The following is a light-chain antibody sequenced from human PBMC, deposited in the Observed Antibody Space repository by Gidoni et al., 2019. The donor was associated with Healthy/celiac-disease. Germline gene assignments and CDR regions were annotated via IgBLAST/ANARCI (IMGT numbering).Light chain of an antibody. CDR1: QSVSSN. J-gene: IGKJ4*01. CDR2: GAS. CDR3: QQYNNWPPT. Sequence: DIVMTQSPATLSVSPGERATLSCRASQSVSSNLAWYQQKPDQAPRLLIYGASTRATGIPARFSGSGSGTEFTLTISSLQSEDFAVYYCQQYNNWPPTFGGGTKVEIK. V-gene: IGKV3-15*01.